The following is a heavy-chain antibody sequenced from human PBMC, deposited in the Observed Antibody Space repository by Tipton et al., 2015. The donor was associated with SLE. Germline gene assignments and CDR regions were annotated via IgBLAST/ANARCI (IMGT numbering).Heavy chain of an antibody. D-gene: IGHD2-15*01. CDR1: GGSISSHY. Sequence: TLSLTCTVSGGSISSHYWSWIRQPPGKGLEWIGDIYYSGSTNYNPSLKRRVTISVDTSKNQFSLKLSSVTAADTAVYYCARAPWYPGYFDLWGRGTLVTVSS. CDR2: IYYSGST. CDR3: ARAPWYPGYFDL. V-gene: IGHV4-59*11. J-gene: IGHJ2*01.